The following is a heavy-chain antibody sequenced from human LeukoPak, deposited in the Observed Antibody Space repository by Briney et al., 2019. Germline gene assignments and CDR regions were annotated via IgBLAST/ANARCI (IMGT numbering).Heavy chain of an antibody. CDR1: GFSFSSYA. CDR3: GRDSRSILIDV. D-gene: IGHD3-3*01. Sequence: GGSLRLSCAASGFSFSSYAMSWVRQAPGKGLEWVAVIWYDGSNTYYVDSVEGRFTISRDNSKNTLYLQMNSLRVEDTAVYYCGRDSRSILIDVWGQGTPVTISS. CDR2: IWYDGSNT. J-gene: IGHJ4*02. V-gene: IGHV3-33*08.